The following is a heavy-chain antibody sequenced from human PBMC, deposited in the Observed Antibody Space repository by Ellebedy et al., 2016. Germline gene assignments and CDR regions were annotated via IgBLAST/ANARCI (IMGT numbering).Heavy chain of an antibody. CDR2: INPSGGST. V-gene: IGHV1-69*11. J-gene: IGHJ3*02. Sequence: SVKVSXKASGGTFSSYAISWVRQAPGQGLEWMGIINPSGGSTSYAQKFQGRVTITADESTSTAYMELSSLRSEDTAVYYCARGLRFLEWLPPHDAFDIWGQGTMVTVSS. CDR3: ARGLRFLEWLPPHDAFDI. D-gene: IGHD3-3*01. CDR1: GGTFSSYA.